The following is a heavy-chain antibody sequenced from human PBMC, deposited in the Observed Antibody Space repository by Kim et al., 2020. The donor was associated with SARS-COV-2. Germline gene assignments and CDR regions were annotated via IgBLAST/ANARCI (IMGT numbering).Heavy chain of an antibody. CDR3: ARADSEMATIFDY. V-gene: IGHV1-3*01. Sequence: ASVKVSCKASGYTFTSYAMHWVRQAPGQRLEWMGWINAGNGNTKYSQKFQGRVTITRDTSASTAYMVLSSLRSEDTAVYYCARADSEMATIFDYWGQGTLVTVS. D-gene: IGHD5-12*01. CDR1: GYTFTSYA. CDR2: INAGNGNT. J-gene: IGHJ4*02.